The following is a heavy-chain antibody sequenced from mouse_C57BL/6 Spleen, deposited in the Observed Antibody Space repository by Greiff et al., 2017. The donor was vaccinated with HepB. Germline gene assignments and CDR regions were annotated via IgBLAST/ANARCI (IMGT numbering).Heavy chain of an antibody. CDR2: IYPSDSET. D-gene: IGHD4-1*01. CDR3: ARMGPWYLDV. Sequence: QVQLQQPGAELVRPGSSVKLSCKASGYTFTSYWMDWVKQRPGQGLEWIGNIYPSDSETHYNQKFKDKATLTVDKSSSTAYMQLSSLTSEDSAVYYCARMGPWYLDVWGTGTTVTVSS. CDR1: GYTFTSYW. V-gene: IGHV1-61*01. J-gene: IGHJ1*03.